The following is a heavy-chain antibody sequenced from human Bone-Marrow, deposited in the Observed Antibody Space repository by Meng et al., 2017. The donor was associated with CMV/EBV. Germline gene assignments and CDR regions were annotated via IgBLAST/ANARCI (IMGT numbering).Heavy chain of an antibody. V-gene: IGHV4-59*01. CDR3: ARDQQDPWAYGMDV. Sequence: SEPLSLTGTVPGGSISSYYWSWIRQPPGKGLEWIGYIYYSGSTNYNPSLKSRVTISVDTSKTQFSLKLSTVTAADTAVYYCARDQQDPWAYGMDVWGQGDTVNVSS. CDR1: GGSISSYY. D-gene: IGHD1-26*01. J-gene: IGHJ6*02. CDR2: IYYSGST.